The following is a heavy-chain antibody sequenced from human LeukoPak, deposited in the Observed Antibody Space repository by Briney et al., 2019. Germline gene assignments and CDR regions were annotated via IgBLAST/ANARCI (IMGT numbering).Heavy chain of an antibody. D-gene: IGHD3-3*01. CDR3: ARSPTDFWSGYRSEYYYYYYMDV. V-gene: IGHV1-69*05. CDR1: GGTFSSYA. CDR2: IIPIFGTA. Sequence: SVKVSCKSSGGTFSSYAISWVRQAPGQGLEWMGGIIPIFGTANYAQKFQGRVTITTDESTSTAYMELSSLRSEDTAVYYCARSPTDFWSGYRSEYYYYYYMDVWGKGTTVTVSS. J-gene: IGHJ6*03.